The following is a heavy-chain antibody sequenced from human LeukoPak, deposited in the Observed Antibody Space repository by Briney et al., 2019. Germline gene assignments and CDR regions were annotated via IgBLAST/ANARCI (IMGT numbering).Heavy chain of an antibody. CDR2: IYHSGST. CDR3: ARGMIVVATETFDY. J-gene: IGHJ4*02. D-gene: IGHD3-22*01. V-gene: IGHV4-38-2*02. Sequence: PSETLSLTCTVSGYSISSGYYWGWIRQPPGKGLEWIGSIYHSGSTYYNPSLKSRVTISVNTSKNQFSLKLSSVTAADTAVYYCARGMIVVATETFDYWGQGTLVTASS. CDR1: GYSISSGYY.